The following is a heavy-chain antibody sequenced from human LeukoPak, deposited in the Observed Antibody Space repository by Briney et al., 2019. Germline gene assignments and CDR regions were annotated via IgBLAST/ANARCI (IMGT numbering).Heavy chain of an antibody. J-gene: IGHJ4*02. V-gene: IGHV4-30-2*01. CDR2: IYHSGST. CDR1: GGSISSGGYS. D-gene: IGHD5-12*01. CDR3: ARGDPKMATTYFDY. Sequence: SETLSLTCAVSGGSISSGGYSWSRIRQPPGKGLEWIGYIYHSGSTYYNPSLKSRVTISVDRSKNQFSLKLSSVTAADTAVYYCARGDPKMATTYFDYWGQGTLVTVSS.